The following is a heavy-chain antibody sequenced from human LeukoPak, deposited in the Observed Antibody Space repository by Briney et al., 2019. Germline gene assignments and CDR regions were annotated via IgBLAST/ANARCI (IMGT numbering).Heavy chain of an antibody. V-gene: IGHV1-18*01. CDR2: ISAHDGTR. CDR3: ARRSTLYSSGRFYFDY. J-gene: IGHJ4*02. Sequence: GASVKVSCKASGYTFTNYGITWVRQAPGQGLEWMGWISAHDGTRNYALKHEDRVTMTTDTSTSTAYMELRGLRSDDTAVYYCARRSTLYSSGRFYFDYWGQETLVTVSS. D-gene: IGHD6-19*01. CDR1: GYTFTNYG.